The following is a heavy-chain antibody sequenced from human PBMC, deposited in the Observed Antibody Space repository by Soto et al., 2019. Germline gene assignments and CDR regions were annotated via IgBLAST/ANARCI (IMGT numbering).Heavy chain of an antibody. CDR2: IYHSGST. CDR1: GGSSSSGGYC. Sequence: ALETLPLTCAVSGGSSSSGGYCWSWIRQPPGKGLEWIGYIYHSGSTYYNPSLKSRVTISVDRSKNQFSLKLSSVTAADTAVYYCAAGGGLPRYYWGQGTLVTVS. D-gene: IGHD5-12*01. V-gene: IGHV4-30-2*01. CDR3: AAGGGLPRYY. J-gene: IGHJ4*02.